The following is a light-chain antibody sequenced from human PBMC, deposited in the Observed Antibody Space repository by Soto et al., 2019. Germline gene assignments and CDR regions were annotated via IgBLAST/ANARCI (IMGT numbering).Light chain of an antibody. CDR3: QPSYSG. Sequence: DIQMTQSPSSLSASVGDRVTITCRASQIINNFLNWYQQKPVKAPKLLIYAASTLQSGVPSRFSGGGSGTDFTLTISSLQPDDFATYCCQPSYSGFGPGTKVDIK. V-gene: IGKV1-39*01. J-gene: IGKJ3*01. CDR1: QIINNF. CDR2: AAS.